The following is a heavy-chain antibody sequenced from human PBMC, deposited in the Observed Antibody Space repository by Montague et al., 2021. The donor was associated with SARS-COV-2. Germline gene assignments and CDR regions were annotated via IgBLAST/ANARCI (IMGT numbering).Heavy chain of an antibody. CDR3: VRVLEEKLRGSTDF. D-gene: IGHD1-26*01. J-gene: IGHJ4*02. CDR2: ISGDGTRM. CDR1: GFTFSTYE. V-gene: IGHV3-48*03. Sequence: SLRLSCAASGFTFSTYEMNWVRQAPGKGLEWVSYISGDGTRMFYADSVKGRFSISRDNGRNALSLHMNSLRAEDTAVYYCVRVLEEKLRGSTDFWGQGTLVSVSS.